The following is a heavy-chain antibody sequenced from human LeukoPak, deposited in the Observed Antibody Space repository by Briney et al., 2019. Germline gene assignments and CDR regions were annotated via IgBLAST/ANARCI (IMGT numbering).Heavy chain of an antibody. J-gene: IGHJ4*02. V-gene: IGHV3-30*02. D-gene: IGHD2-2*01. Sequence: GGSLRLSCAASGFTFSSYGMHWVRQAPGKGLEWVAFIRYDGSNKYYADSVKGRFTISRDNSRNTLYLQMNSLRAEDTAVYYCAKSGDVVVPAAISFFFDYWGQGTLVTVSS. CDR1: GFTFSSYG. CDR3: AKSGDVVVPAAISFFFDY. CDR2: IRYDGSNK.